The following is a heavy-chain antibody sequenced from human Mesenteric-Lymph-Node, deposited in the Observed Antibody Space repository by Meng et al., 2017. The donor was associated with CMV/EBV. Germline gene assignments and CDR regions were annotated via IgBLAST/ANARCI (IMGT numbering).Heavy chain of an antibody. CDR3: ARGDSSGYHYGHFQH. J-gene: IGHJ1*01. Sequence: GGSLRLSCAASGFTFSSYAMHWVRQAPGKGLEWASVTSYDGSNKYYADSVKGRFTISRDNSKNTLYLQMNSLRAEDTAVYYCARGDSSGYHYGHFQHWGQGTLVTVSS. D-gene: IGHD3-22*01. V-gene: IGHV3-30*04. CDR1: GFTFSSYA. CDR2: TSYDGSNK.